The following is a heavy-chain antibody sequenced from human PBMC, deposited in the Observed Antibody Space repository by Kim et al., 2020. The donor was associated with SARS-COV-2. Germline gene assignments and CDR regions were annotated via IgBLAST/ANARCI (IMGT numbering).Heavy chain of an antibody. D-gene: IGHD3-22*01. V-gene: IGHV1-69*13. J-gene: IGHJ4*02. CDR3: ARHYDSSGYYPIGIDY. CDR2: IIPIFGTA. CDR1: GGTFSSYA. Sequence: SVKVSCKASGGTFSSYAISWVRQAPGQGLEWMGGIIPIFGTANYALKFQGRVTITADESTSTAYMELSSLRSEDTAVYYCARHYDSSGYYPIGIDYWGQGTLVTVSS.